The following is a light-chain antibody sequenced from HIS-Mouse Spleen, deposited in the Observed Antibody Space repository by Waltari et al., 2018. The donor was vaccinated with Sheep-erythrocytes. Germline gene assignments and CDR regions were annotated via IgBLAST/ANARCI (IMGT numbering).Light chain of an antibody. CDR2: AAS. CDR1: QSISSY. CDR3: QQSYSTPPT. V-gene: IGKV1-39*01. J-gene: IGKJ4*01. Sequence: DIQMTQSPSSLSASLGDRVTITCRASQSISSYLNWYQQKPGKAPKHLFYAASSLQSGVPSRFSGSGSVTDFTLTISSLQPEDFATYYCQQSYSTPPTFGGGTKVEIK.